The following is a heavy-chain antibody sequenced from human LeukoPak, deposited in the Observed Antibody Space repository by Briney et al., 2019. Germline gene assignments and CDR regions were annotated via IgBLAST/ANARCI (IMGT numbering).Heavy chain of an antibody. CDR3: ARGPAMVRGVTFNWFDP. CDR1: GYIFTSYG. D-gene: IGHD3-10*01. V-gene: IGHV1-18*01. J-gene: IGHJ5*02. CDR2: ISAYNGNT. Sequence: ASVKVSCKASGYIFTSYGISWVRQAPGQGLEWMGWISAYNGNTNYVQKFQGRVTMTTDTSTSTAYMELRSLRSDDTAVYYCARGPAMVRGVTFNWFDPWGQGTLVTVSP.